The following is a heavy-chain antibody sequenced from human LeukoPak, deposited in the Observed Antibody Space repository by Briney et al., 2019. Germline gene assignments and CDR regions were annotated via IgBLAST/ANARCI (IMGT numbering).Heavy chain of an antibody. D-gene: IGHD3-22*01. J-gene: IGHJ2*01. V-gene: IGHV5-51*01. CDR1: GYRFTSYW. CDR3: ARRRYYDSSGYYYGYWYFDL. Sequence: GESLKISCQGSGYRFTSYWIGWVRQMPGKGLEWMGIIYPGDSDTRYSPSFQGQVTISADKSISTAYLQWSSLKASDTAMYYCARRRYYDSSGYYYGYWYFDLWGRGTLVTVSS. CDR2: IYPGDSDT.